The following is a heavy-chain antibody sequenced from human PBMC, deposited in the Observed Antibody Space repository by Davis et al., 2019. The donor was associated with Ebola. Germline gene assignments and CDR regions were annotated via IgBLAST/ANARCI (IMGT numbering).Heavy chain of an antibody. CDR1: GYTFAAHY. J-gene: IGHJ3*01. V-gene: IGHV7-4-1*04. CDR2: INTNTGNP. CDR3: ATLPDV. Sequence: AASVKVSCKASGYTFAAHYIHWVRQAPGQGLEWMGWINTNTGNPTYAKGFTGRFVFSLDTSVNMAYLLINSLKTEDAAVYYCATLPDVWGQGTMVTVSS.